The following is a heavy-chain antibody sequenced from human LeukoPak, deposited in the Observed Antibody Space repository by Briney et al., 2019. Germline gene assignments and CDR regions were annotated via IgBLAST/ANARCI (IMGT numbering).Heavy chain of an antibody. CDR1: GFTFSSYA. J-gene: IGHJ4*02. CDR3: ARGGRIAAAGLDY. V-gene: IGHV3-30*04. D-gene: IGHD6-13*01. CDR2: ISYDGSNK. Sequence: GGSLRLSCAASGFTFSSYAMHWVRQAPGKGLEWVAVISYDGSNKYYADSVKGRFTISRDNSKNTLYLQMNSLRAEDTAVYYCARGGRIAAAGLDYWGQGTLVTVSS.